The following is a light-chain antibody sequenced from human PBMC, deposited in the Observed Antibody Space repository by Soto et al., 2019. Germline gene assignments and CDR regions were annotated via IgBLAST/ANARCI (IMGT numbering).Light chain of an antibody. V-gene: IGKV3-15*01. CDR3: QQYNHWPWT. CDR1: QSVSTY. CDR2: GAF. J-gene: IGKJ1*01. Sequence: EIMMTQSPATLSVSPGERATLSCRASQSVSTYLAWYHHKPGQAPRLLIYGAFIRATGIPARFSGSGSGTEFTLSISSLQSEDSAIYYCQQYNHWPWTFGQGTKVEIK.